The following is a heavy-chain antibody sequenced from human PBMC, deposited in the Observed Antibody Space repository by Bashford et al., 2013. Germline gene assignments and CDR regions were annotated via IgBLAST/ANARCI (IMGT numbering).Heavy chain of an antibody. CDR3: ARESGFEPYYYGSGSYYKDYYYYYYGMDV. Sequence: VRQAPGKGLEWVSAISGSGGSTYYADSVKGRFTISRDNSINTFYLEMNALREEDTAVYYCARESGFEPYYYGSGSYYKDYYYYYYGMDVWGQGTTVTVSS. V-gene: IGHV3-23*01. D-gene: IGHD3-10*01. CDR2: ISGSGGST. J-gene: IGHJ6*02.